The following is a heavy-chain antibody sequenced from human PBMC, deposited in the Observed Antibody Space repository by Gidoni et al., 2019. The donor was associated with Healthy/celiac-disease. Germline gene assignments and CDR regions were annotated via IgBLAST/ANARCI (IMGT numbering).Heavy chain of an antibody. CDR1: GSPFSGAA. CDR2: IRSKANSYAT. D-gene: IGHD1-26*01. V-gene: IGHV3-73*01. Sequence: EVQLVESGGGLVQPGGSLQLSWAASGSPFSGAAMHWVRQASGKGLEWVGRIRSKANSYATEYAASVKGRFTISRDDSKNTSYLQMNSLKTEDTAVYYCTRLGGATIAFDIWGQGTMVTVSS. J-gene: IGHJ3*02. CDR3: TRLGGATIAFDI.